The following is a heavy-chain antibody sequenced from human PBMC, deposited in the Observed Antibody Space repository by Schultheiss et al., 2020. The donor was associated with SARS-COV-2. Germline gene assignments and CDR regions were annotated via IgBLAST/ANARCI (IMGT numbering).Heavy chain of an antibody. Sequence: GGSLRLSCAASGFTFSSYGMHWVRQAPGKGLVWVSRINSDGSSTSYADSVKGRFTISRDNAKNTLYLQMNSLRAEDTAVYYCARDKGGWYYGSGSYYTFDYWGQGTLVTVSS. CDR3: ARDKGGWYYGSGSYYTFDY. J-gene: IGHJ4*02. D-gene: IGHD3-10*01. V-gene: IGHV3-74*01. CDR2: INSDGSST. CDR1: GFTFSSYG.